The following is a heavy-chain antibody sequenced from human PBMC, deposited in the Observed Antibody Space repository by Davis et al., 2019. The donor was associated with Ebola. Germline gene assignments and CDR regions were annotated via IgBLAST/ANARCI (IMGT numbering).Heavy chain of an antibody. CDR2: IKSKTDGGTT. D-gene: IGHD2-2*01. V-gene: IGHV3-15*01. CDR3: TTVGSPDIVVVPAVKRDY. J-gene: IGHJ4*02. CDR1: GFTFSNAW. Sequence: GESLKISCAASGFTFSNAWMSWVRQAPGKGLEWVGRIKSKTDGGTTDYAAPVKGRFTISRDDSKNTLYLQMNSLKTEDTAVYYCTTVGSPDIVVVPAVKRDYWGQGTLVTVSS.